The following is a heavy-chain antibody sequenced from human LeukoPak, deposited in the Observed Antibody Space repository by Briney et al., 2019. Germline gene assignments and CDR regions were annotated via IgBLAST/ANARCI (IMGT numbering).Heavy chain of an antibody. D-gene: IGHD3-10*01. V-gene: IGHV4-61*01. Sequence: SETLSLTRTVSCRSLRRGIYYGLWLRQPPGRGVEGRGYIYYSGSTNYNPSLKSRVTISVDTSKNQFSLKLSSVTAADTAVYYCARDHYYGSGDDYYYYYGMDVWGKGTTVTVSS. CDR3: ARDHYYGSGDDYYYYYGMDV. J-gene: IGHJ6*04. CDR2: IYYSGST. CDR1: CRSLRRGIYY.